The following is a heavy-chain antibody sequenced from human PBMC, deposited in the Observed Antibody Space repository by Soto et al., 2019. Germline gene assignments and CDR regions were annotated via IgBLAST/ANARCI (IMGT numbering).Heavy chain of an antibody. Sequence: EVQLLESGGGLVQPGGSLRLSCAASGITFSSYAMSWVRQAPGKGLEWVSGISDSGGSTYYADSVKGRFTISRDNSKNTLDRQMNSLRAEDTAVYYCAKADYGDYGFDYWGQGTLLTVSS. D-gene: IGHD4-17*01. J-gene: IGHJ4*02. CDR3: AKADYGDYGFDY. V-gene: IGHV3-23*01. CDR2: ISDSGGST. CDR1: GITFSSYA.